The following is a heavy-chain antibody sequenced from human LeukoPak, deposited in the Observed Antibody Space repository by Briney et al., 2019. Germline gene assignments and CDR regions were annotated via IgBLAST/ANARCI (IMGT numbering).Heavy chain of an antibody. V-gene: IGHV3-74*01. J-gene: IGHJ4*02. Sequence: PGGSLRLSCAAYGFTLSSYWMHWVRQAPGKGLVWVSRINSDGSSRSYADSVKGRLTISRDNAKNTLYLQMNSLRAEDTAVYYCARTNTQWLVHFDYWGQGTLVTVSS. CDR3: ARTNTQWLVHFDY. CDR2: INSDGSSR. D-gene: IGHD6-19*01. CDR1: GFTLSSYW.